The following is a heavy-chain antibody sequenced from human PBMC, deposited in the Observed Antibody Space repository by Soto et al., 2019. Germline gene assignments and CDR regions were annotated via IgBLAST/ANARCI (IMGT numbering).Heavy chain of an antibody. CDR2: LIPIFGTA. V-gene: IGHV1-69*01. J-gene: IGHJ5*02. D-gene: IGHD4-17*01. CDR1: GGTFSSYA. Sequence: QVQLVQAGAEVKKPGSSVKVSCKASGGTFSSYAISWVRQAPGQGLEWMGGLIPIFGTANYAQKFQGRVTITADESTSTAYMELSSLRSEDTAVYYCAREGAYYGDSNWFDPWGQGTLVTVSS. CDR3: AREGAYYGDSNWFDP.